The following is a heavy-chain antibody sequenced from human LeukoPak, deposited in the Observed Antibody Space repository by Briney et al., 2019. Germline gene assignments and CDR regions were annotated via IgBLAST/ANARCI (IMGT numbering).Heavy chain of an antibody. Sequence: ASVTVSCTVVGYTVAELSMHWVRQAPGKGLEWMGGFDPEDGETIYAQKFQGRVTMTEDTSTDTAYMELSSLRCEDTAVYYCATERGSSGYPDYWGQGTLVTVSS. V-gene: IGHV1-24*01. CDR3: ATERGSSGYPDY. CDR2: FDPEDGET. J-gene: IGHJ4*02. CDR1: GYTVAELS. D-gene: IGHD3-22*01.